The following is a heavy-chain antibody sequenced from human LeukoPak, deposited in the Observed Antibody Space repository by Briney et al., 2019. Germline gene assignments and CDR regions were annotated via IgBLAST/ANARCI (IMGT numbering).Heavy chain of an antibody. CDR3: ARQERITISGVDPGYMDV. D-gene: IGHD3-3*01. CDR2: ISAYNGNT. Sequence: ASVKVSCKASGYTFTSYGISWVRQAPGQGLEWMGRISAYNGNTNYVQKLQGRVTMTTDTSTSTAYMELRSLRSDDTAVYYCARQERITISGVDPGYMDVWGKGTTVTISS. J-gene: IGHJ6*03. V-gene: IGHV1-18*01. CDR1: GYTFTSYG.